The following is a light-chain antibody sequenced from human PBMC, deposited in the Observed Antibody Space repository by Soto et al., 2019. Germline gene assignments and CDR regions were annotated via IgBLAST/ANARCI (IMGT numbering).Light chain of an antibody. CDR1: SSDVGGYNY. CDR3: CSYAGKYTYVV. J-gene: IGLJ2*01. V-gene: IGLV2-11*01. CDR2: DVT. Sequence: QSALTQPRSVSGSPGQSVTISCTGTSSDVGGYNYVSWYQQHPGKAPKLIIFDVTKRPSGVPDRFSGSKSGNTASLTISGLQAEDEAAYYCCSYAGKYTYVVIGGGTKVAVL.